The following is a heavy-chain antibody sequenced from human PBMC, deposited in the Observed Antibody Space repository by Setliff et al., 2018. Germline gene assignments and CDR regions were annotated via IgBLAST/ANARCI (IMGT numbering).Heavy chain of an antibody. V-gene: IGHV3-7*01. CDR1: GFDFVAYA. Sequence: GESLKISCAASGFDFVAYAIHWVRQAPGKGLEWLASINPHGSEKYYADSVKGRFTISRDNAKNSLSLQMNNLRTEDTAVYYCFGAGTCSYWGQGTLVTVSS. CDR2: INPHGSEK. CDR3: FGAGTCSY. D-gene: IGHD3-10*01. J-gene: IGHJ4*02.